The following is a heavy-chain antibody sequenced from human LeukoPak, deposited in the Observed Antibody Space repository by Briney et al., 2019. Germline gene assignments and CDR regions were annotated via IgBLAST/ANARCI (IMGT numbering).Heavy chain of an antibody. V-gene: IGHV4-4*02. CDR3: ARGLRIAVAGLFDY. J-gene: IGHJ4*02. Sequence: GSLRLSCVASGFTVNNNYLSWVRQPPGKGLEWIGEIYHSGSTNYNPSLKSRVTISVDKSKNQFSLKLSSVTAADTTVYYCARGLRIAVAGLFDYWGQGTLVTVSS. D-gene: IGHD6-19*01. CDR2: IYHSGST. CDR1: GFTVNNNY.